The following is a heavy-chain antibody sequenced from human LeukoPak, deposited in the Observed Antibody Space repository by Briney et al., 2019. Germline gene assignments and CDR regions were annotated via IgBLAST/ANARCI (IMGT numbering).Heavy chain of an antibody. J-gene: IGHJ4*02. Sequence: SETLSLTCTVSGGSISSYYWSWIRQPPGKGLEWIGYIYYSGSTNYNPSLKSRVTISVDTSKNQFSLKLSSVTAADTAVYYWARGDTGDYGLDYWGQGTLVTVSS. CDR1: GGSISSYY. V-gene: IGHV4-59*01. CDR2: IYYSGST. D-gene: IGHD4-17*01. CDR3: ARGDTGDYGLDY.